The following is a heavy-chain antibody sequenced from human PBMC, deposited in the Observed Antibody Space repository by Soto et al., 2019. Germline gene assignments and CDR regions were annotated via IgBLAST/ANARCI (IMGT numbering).Heavy chain of an antibody. J-gene: IGHJ5*02. D-gene: IGHD3-10*01. V-gene: IGHV1-69*01. CDR1: GGTFSSYA. CDR2: IIPIFGTA. Sequence: QVQLVQSGAEVKKPGSSVKVSCKASGGTFSSYAISWVRQAPGQGLEWMGGIIPIFGTANYAQKFQGRVTITADESTSTAYMELIRLRSEDTAVYYCARRTVLLNFDPWGQGTLVTVSS. CDR3: ARRTVLLNFDP.